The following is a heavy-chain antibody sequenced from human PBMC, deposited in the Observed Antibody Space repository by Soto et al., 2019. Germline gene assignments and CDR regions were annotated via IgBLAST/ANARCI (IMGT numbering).Heavy chain of an antibody. J-gene: IGHJ5*02. CDR2: IYYSGSN. CDR3: ARDSADYGDYMFDP. D-gene: IGHD4-17*01. Sequence: SETLSLTCTVSGGSISSGGYYWSWIRQHPGKGLEWIGYIYYSGSNYYNPSIKRRVTISVDTSKNQFSLKLSSVTAADTTEYYCARDSADYGDYMFDPWGQGTLVTVSS. CDR1: GGSISSGGYY. V-gene: IGHV4-31*03.